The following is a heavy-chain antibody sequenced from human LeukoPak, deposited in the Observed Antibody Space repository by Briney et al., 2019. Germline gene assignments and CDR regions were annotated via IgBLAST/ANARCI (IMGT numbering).Heavy chain of an antibody. CDR1: GYTFTSYG. Sequence: ASVKVSCKASGYTFTSYGISWVRQAPGQGLEWMGWIRAYNGNTNYAQKLQGRVTMTTDTSTSTAYMELRSLRSDDTAVYYCARTYPQYYYGSGRSLGAFDYWGQGTLVTVSS. CDR2: IRAYNGNT. V-gene: IGHV1-18*01. J-gene: IGHJ4*02. D-gene: IGHD3-10*01. CDR3: ARTYPQYYYGSGRSLGAFDY.